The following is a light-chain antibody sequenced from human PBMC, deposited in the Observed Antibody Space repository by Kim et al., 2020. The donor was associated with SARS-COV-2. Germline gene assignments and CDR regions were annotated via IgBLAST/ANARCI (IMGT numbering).Light chain of an antibody. Sequence: LSPGESATLSGRARQGLGSYLAWYQQKPGQAPRLLIYDASSRATGIPARFSGSGSGTDFTLTISSLEPEDFAVYYCQQRSSWPRTFGQGTKVDIK. CDR1: QGLGSY. CDR3: QQRSSWPRT. J-gene: IGKJ1*01. CDR2: DAS. V-gene: IGKV3-11*01.